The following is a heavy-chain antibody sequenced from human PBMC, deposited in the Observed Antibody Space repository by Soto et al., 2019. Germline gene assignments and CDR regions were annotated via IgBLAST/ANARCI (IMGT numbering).Heavy chain of an antibody. CDR2: INPNSGGT. Sequence: ASVKVSCKASGYTCTGYYMHWVRQAPGQGLEWMGWINPNSGGTNYAQKFQGRVTMTRDTSISTAYMELSRLRSDDTAVYYCAGDFYGDYNPNWFDPWGQGTLVTVSS. J-gene: IGHJ5*02. V-gene: IGHV1-2*02. CDR3: AGDFYGDYNPNWFDP. D-gene: IGHD4-17*01. CDR1: GYTCTGYY.